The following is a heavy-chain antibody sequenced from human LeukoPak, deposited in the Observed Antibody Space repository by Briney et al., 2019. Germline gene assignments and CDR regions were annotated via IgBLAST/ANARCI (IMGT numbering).Heavy chain of an antibody. V-gene: IGHV3-30*04. CDR3: TVATETTFDY. J-gene: IGHJ4*02. CDR1: GFTFSHLA. Sequence: GGSLRLSCAASGFTFSHLAMYCVRQAPGKGLECVLLISDDTYTKYYADSVKGRFIISRDNSKNMLYLQMNGLGTDDSALYYCTVATETTFDYWGQGSLVTVSS. CDR2: ISDDTYTK. D-gene: IGHD4-17*01.